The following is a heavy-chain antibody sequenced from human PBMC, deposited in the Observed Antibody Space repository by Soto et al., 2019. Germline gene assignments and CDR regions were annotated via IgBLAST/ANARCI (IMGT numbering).Heavy chain of an antibody. CDR2: IWFDGIKE. CDR1: GFDFTPYA. Sequence: WGSLKLSCAIPGFDFTPYAMHWVRQTPDKGLEWVAIIWFDGIKEFYAESVRGRFTISIDTSKNTVFLQMNNVRAEDTALYYCTRATFDVWGQGTTVTVSS. J-gene: IGHJ6*02. CDR3: TRATFDV. V-gene: IGHV3-33*01.